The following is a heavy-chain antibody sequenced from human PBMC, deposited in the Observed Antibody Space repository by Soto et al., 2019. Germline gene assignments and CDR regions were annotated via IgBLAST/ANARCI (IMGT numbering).Heavy chain of an antibody. CDR1: GFTFSSYG. D-gene: IGHD6-13*01. V-gene: IGHV3-23*01. J-gene: IGHJ4*02. CDR3: AKQAPYSNSWYEIDH. Sequence: EVQLLESGGGLVQPGGSLRLSCAASGFTFSSYGIYWVRQAPGKGLEWVSGISGSGDSTHYADSVKGRFTISRDNSKNTLYLQMNSLRAEDTAVYYCAKQAPYSNSWYEIDHWGQGTLVTVSS. CDR2: ISGSGDST.